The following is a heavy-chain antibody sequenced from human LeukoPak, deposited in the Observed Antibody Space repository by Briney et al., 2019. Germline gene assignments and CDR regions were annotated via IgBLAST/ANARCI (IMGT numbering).Heavy chain of an antibody. V-gene: IGHV3-48*03. D-gene: IGHD6-19*01. Sequence: PGGSLRLSCAASGFTFSSHEMNWVRQAPGKGLEWVSYISSSGSTIYYADSVKGRFTISRDNAKNSLYLQMNSLRAEDTAVYYCARTSGQLDYWGQGTLVTVSS. CDR2: ISSSGSTI. J-gene: IGHJ4*02. CDR1: GFTFSSHE. CDR3: ARTSGQLDY.